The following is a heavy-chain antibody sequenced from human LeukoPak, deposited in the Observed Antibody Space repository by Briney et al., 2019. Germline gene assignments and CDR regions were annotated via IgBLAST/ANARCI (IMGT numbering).Heavy chain of an antibody. Sequence: SETLSLTCAVSGYSISSGYYWGWIRQPPGKGLEWIGSIYHSGSTYYNPSLKSRVTISVDTSKNQFSLKLSSVTAAYTAVYYCARHSRVSYYFDYWGQGTLVTVSS. CDR2: IYHSGST. J-gene: IGHJ4*02. CDR3: ARHSRVSYYFDY. V-gene: IGHV4-38-2*01. CDR1: GYSISSGYY.